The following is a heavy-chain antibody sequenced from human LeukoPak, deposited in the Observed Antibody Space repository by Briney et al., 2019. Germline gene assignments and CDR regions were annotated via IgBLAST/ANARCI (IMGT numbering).Heavy chain of an antibody. CDR3: AREGGSYRPLDY. V-gene: IGHV4-34*01. CDR1: GGSFSGYY. J-gene: IGHJ4*02. CDR2: INHSGST. Sequence: SETLSLTCAVYGGSFSGYYWSWIRQPPGKGLEWIGEINHSGSTNYNPSLKSRVTISVDTSKNQFSLKLSSVTAADTAAYYCAREGGSYRPLDYSGQGTLVTVSS. D-gene: IGHD3-3*01.